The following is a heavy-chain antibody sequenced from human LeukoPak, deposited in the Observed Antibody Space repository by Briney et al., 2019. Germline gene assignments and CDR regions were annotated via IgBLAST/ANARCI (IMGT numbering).Heavy chain of an antibody. J-gene: IGHJ5*02. D-gene: IGHD3-10*01. CDR2: ISYDGSNK. V-gene: IGHV3-30*18. Sequence: GGSLRLSCAASGFTFSSYGMHWVRQAPGKGLEWVAVISYDGSNKYYADSVKGRSTISRDNSKNTLYLQMNSLRAEDTAVYYCAKDRYGSGKNWFDPWGQGTLVTVSS. CDR3: AKDRYGSGKNWFDP. CDR1: GFTFSSYG.